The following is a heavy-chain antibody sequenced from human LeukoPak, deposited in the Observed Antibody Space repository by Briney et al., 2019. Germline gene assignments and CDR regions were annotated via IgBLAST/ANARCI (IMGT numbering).Heavy chain of an antibody. D-gene: IGHD2-15*01. CDR3: ARDRPTGRSRGVVVQ. V-gene: IGHV3-21*01. CDR1: GFTFDTYA. CDR2: ISSGGTYI. J-gene: IGHJ4*02. Sequence: PGGSLRLSCAASGFTFDTYAMTWVRQAPGKGLDWVSSISSGGTYIYYAESVRDRSTISRDNTENFLYLQFSTLRVEDTAVYYCARDRPTGRSRGVVVQWGQGTLVTVSS.